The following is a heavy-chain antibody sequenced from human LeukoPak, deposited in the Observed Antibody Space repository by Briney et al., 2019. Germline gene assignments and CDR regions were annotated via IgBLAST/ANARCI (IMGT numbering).Heavy chain of an antibody. CDR3: ARHDGRSGGTMGALDS. D-gene: IGHD4-23*01. V-gene: IGHV4-39*01. CDR2: IYDSRTI. Sequence: SKTLSLTCTVSGGSIGSGSHHWGWFRQSPGKGLEWIGSIYDSRTIYYNPSLNSRVTISAVTSKNQFSLQLNSVTAADTAVYYCARHDGRSGGTMGALDSWGQGSLVTVSS. J-gene: IGHJ4*02. CDR1: GGSIGSGSHH.